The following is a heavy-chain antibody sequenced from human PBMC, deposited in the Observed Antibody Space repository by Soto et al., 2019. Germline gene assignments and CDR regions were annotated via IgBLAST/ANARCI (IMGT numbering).Heavy chain of an antibody. CDR1: GYTFTSYD. D-gene: IGHD3-22*01. V-gene: IGHV1-8*01. J-gene: IGHJ4*02. Sequence: ASVKVSCKASGYTFTSYDINWVRQATGQGLEWMGWMNPNSGNTGYAQKFQGRVTMTRNTSISTAYMELSSLRSEDTAVYYCARVYYDSSGYYTGSFDYWGQGTLVTVSS. CDR2: MNPNSGNT. CDR3: ARVYYDSSGYYTGSFDY.